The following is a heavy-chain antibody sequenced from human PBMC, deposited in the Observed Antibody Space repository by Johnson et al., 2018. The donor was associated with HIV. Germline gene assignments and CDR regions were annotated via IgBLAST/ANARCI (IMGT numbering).Heavy chain of an antibody. CDR1: GFTFDDYA. D-gene: IGHD6-19*01. CDR3: AKDSGSGYTLGAFDI. J-gene: IGHJ3*02. CDR2: ISWNSGSI. V-gene: IGHV3-9*01. Sequence: VQLVESGGGLVQPGRSLRLSCAASGFTFDDYAMHLVRQAPGKGLEWVSAISWNSGSIGYADSVKGRFTISRDNAKNSLYLQMNSLRAEDTALYYCAKDSGSGYTLGAFDIWGQGTMVTVSS.